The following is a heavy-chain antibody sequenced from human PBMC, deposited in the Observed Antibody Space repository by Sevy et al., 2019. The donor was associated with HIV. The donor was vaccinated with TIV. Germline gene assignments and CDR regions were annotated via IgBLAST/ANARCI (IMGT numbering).Heavy chain of an antibody. J-gene: IGHJ5*02. CDR2: ITGTGSST. CDR1: GFTFSSYA. Sequence: GGSLRLSCAASGFTFSSYAMSWARQAPGKGLEWVSAITGTGSSTNYADSVKGRFTISRDNSKNTLYLQMNSLRAEDTAVYYCAKGGIWSPPTWFDPWGQGTLVTVSS. D-gene: IGHD3-3*01. V-gene: IGHV3-23*01. CDR3: AKGGIWSPPTWFDP.